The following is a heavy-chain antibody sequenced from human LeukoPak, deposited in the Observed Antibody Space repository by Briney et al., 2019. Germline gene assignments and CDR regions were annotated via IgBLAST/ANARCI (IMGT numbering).Heavy chain of an antibody. CDR1: GFTLSSYS. CDR2: ISSSSSTI. V-gene: IGHV3-48*01. CDR3: ARGVDILTGYYLFDY. J-gene: IGHJ4*02. Sequence: GGSLRLSCAASGFTLSSYSMNWVRQAPGKGLEGVSYISSSSSTIYYADSVKGRFTISRDNAKNSLYLQMNSRRAEDTAVYYCARGVDILTGYYLFDYWGQGTLVTVSS. D-gene: IGHD3-9*01.